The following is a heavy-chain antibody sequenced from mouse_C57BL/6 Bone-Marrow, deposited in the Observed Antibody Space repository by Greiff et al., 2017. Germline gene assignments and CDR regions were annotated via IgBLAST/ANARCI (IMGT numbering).Heavy chain of an antibody. D-gene: IGHD1-1*01. CDR2: INPSTGGT. CDR1: GYSFTGYY. CDR3: AREGDYYGSLYFDV. Sequence: VQLQQSGPELVKPGASVKISCKASGYSFTGYYMTWVKQSPEKSLEWIGEINPSTGGTTYNQKFKAKATLTVDKSSSTAYMQLKSLTSEDSAVYDCAREGDYYGSLYFDVWGTGTTVTVSS. V-gene: IGHV1-42*01. J-gene: IGHJ1*03.